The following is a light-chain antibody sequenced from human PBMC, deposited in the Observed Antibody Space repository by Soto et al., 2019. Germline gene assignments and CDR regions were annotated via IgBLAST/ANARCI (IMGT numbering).Light chain of an antibody. CDR1: QSVGSS. Sequence: ELVLTQSPGTLSLYPGESATLSCRASQSVGSSLAWCQQKTGQAPRLLIYGISTRATGLPGRFSGSGFGTEFNLTISRLQSEDLAVYYCQQYNHWPLTCGGGTKVDIK. V-gene: IGKV3-15*01. CDR2: GIS. J-gene: IGKJ4*01. CDR3: QQYNHWPLT.